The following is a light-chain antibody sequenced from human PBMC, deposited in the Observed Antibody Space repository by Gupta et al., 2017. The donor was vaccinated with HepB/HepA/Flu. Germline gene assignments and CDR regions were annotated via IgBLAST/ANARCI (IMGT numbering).Light chain of an antibody. CDR2: EDD. Sequence: FMLSQPRSVSGPPGRTIIISSTSSSGNIANNYVQWYQRRPGSAPTTVIYEDDQRPSGVPDRFSGTIDVSSNSASLTISGLQTEDEADYFCQSYDSGRQMVLGGGTK. CDR3: QSYDSGRQMV. V-gene: IGLV6-57*02. CDR1: SGNIANNY. J-gene: IGLJ3*02.